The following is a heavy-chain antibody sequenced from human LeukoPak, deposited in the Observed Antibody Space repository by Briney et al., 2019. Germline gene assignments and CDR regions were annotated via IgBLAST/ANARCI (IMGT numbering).Heavy chain of an antibody. CDR1: GGTFSSYA. CDR2: IIPIFGTA. J-gene: IGHJ4*02. D-gene: IGHD5-12*01. V-gene: IGHV1-69*05. Sequence: SVKVSCKASGGTFSSYAVSWVRQAPGQGLEWMGGIIPIFGTANYAQKFQGRVTITTDESTSTAYMELSSLRSEDTAVYYCARGTNSGYDFPLDYWGQGTLVTVSS. CDR3: ARGTNSGYDFPLDY.